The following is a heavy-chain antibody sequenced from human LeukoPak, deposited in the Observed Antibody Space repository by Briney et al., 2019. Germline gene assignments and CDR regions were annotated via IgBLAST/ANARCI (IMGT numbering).Heavy chain of an antibody. J-gene: IGHJ5*02. Sequence: GGSLRLSCAASGFTFSSYAMSWVRQAPGKGLEWVSAISGSGGSTYYADSVKGRFTISRDNSKNTLYLQMNSLRAEDTAVYYCATSSVVPADPNWFDPWGQGTLVTVSS. V-gene: IGHV3-23*01. CDR2: ISGSGGST. CDR1: GFTFSSYA. CDR3: ATSSVVPADPNWFDP. D-gene: IGHD2-2*01.